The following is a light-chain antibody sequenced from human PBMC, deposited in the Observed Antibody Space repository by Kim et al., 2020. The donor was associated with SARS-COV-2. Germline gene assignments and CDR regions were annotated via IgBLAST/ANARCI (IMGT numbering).Light chain of an antibody. V-gene: IGKV1-9*01. CDR3: QQFFTYPRT. J-gene: IGKJ1*01. Sequence: DIQLTQSPSFLSASVGDRVTISCRASQYISNYLAWYQQYPGEAPKLLIYGVSTLASGVPSRFSGSGSETEFALTISSLQPEDFATYSCQQFFTYPRTFGQGTKVDIK. CDR1: QYISNY. CDR2: GVS.